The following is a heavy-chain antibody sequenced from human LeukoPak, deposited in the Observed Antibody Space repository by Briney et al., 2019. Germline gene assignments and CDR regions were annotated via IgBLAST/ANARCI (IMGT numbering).Heavy chain of an antibody. J-gene: IGHJ4*02. CDR3: AKVAGTTPHDY. Sequence: ASVKVSCKASGYTFTGYYMHWVRQAPGQGLEWIGWINLNSGGTNYAQKFQGRVTMTSDTSVSTAYMELSGLTSDDTAVYFCAKVAGTTPHDYWGQGTLVTVSS. CDR1: GYTFTGYY. CDR2: INLNSGGT. D-gene: IGHD1-1*01. V-gene: IGHV1-2*02.